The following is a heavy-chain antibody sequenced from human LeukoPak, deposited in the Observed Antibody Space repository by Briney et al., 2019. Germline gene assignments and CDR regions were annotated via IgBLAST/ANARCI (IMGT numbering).Heavy chain of an antibody. CDR2: ISAYNGNT. J-gene: IGHJ4*02. Sequence: ASVKVSCKAPGYTFTSYDINWVRQAPGQGLEWMGWISAYNGNTNYAQKLQGRVTMTTDTSTSTAYMELRSLRSDDTAVYYCARDDNGDYVDYWGQGTLVTVSS. V-gene: IGHV1-18*01. CDR3: ARDDNGDYVDY. CDR1: GYTFTSYD. D-gene: IGHD4-17*01.